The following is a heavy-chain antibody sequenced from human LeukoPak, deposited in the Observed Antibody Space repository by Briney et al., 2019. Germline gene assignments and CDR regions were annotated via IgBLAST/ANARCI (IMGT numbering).Heavy chain of an antibody. CDR2: IYYSGST. Sequence: SETLSLTCAVYGGSFSSYYWSWIRQPPGKGLEWIGYIYYSGSTNYNPSLKSRVTISVDTSKNQFSLKLSSVTAADTAVYYCAREDYGDYGNWFDPWGQGTLVTVSS. CDR1: GGSFSSYY. J-gene: IGHJ5*02. V-gene: IGHV4-59*13. D-gene: IGHD4-17*01. CDR3: AREDYGDYGNWFDP.